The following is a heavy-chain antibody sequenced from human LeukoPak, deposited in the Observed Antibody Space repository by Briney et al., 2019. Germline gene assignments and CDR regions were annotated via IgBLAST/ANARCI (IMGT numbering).Heavy chain of an antibody. J-gene: IGHJ4*02. D-gene: IGHD5-18*01. CDR2: IYYSGST. CDR3: ASRSSSGYSYGYREDY. CDR1: GVSISSSSYY. V-gene: IGHV4-39*01. Sequence: KSSETLSLTCTVSGVSISSSSYYWGWIRQPPGKGLEWIGSIYYSGSTYYNPSLKSRVTISVDTSKNQFSLKLSSVTAADTAVYYCASRSSSGYSYGYREDYWGQGTLVTVSS.